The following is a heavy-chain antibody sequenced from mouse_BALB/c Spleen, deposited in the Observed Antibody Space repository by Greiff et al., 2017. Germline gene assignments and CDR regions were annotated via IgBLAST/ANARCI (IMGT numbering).Heavy chain of an antibody. CDR3: ARSYYGNLYYFDY. CDR2: IDPSDSET. V-gene: IGHV1S126*01. J-gene: IGHJ2*01. Sequence: VQLQQSGPQLVRPGASVKISCKASGYSFTSYWMHWVKQRPGQGLEWIGMIDPSDSETRLNQKFKDKATLTVDKSSSTAYMQLSSPTSEDSAVYYCARSYYGNLYYFDYWGQGTTLTVSS. CDR1: GYSFTSYW. D-gene: IGHD2-10*01.